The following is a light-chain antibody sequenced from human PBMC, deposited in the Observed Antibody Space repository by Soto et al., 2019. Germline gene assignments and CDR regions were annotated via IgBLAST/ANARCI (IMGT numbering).Light chain of an antibody. V-gene: IGLV4-69*01. CDR3: QTWVTGFVF. CDR1: SGHSSYA. CDR2: LNSDGSH. J-gene: IGLJ2*01. Sequence: QLVLTQSPPASASLGASVKLTCTLSSGHSSYAIAWHQQQPEKGPRFLMKLNSDGSHNKGDGIPDRFSGSSSGAERYLTISSLQSEDEADYYCQTWVTGFVFFGGGTKLTVL.